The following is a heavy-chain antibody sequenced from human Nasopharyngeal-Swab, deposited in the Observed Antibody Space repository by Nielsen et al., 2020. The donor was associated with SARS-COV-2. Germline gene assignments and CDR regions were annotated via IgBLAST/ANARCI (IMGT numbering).Heavy chain of an antibody. Sequence: GESLKISCSASGFTFISYAMHWVRQAPGKGLEYVSAVTSNGGSTYYADSVKGRFTISRDNSKNTLYLQMNSLRAEDTAVYYCASSGLARRDLGYWGQGTLVTVSS. CDR3: ASSGLARRDLGY. CDR1: GFTFISYA. V-gene: IGHV3-64*04. CDR2: VTSNGGST. J-gene: IGHJ4*02. D-gene: IGHD3-16*01.